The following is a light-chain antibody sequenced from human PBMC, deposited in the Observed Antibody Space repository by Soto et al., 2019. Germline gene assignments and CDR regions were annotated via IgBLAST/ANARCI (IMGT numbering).Light chain of an antibody. CDR1: NSNIGDND. V-gene: IGLV1-51*01. J-gene: IGLJ3*02. CDR3: AAWDNSLYTGL. Sequence: QSVLTQPPSVSAAPGQTVTISCSGSNSNIGDNDVLWYQQVPGTAPKLLIHFNNLRSSGIPDRFSGSKSGTSATLVISGLQTGDEADYYCAAWDNSLYTGLFGGGTQLTVL. CDR2: FNN.